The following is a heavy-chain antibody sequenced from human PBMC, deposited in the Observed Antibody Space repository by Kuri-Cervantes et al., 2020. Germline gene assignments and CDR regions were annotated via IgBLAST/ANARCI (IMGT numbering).Heavy chain of an antibody. V-gene: IGHV3-74*01. Sequence: GGSLRLSCAASGFPFSNYAMSWVRQAPGKGLVWVSRVNGEGSSTSYADSVKGRFTISRDNAKNTLYLQMNSLRAEDTAVYYCARDPFGEAIYWGQGTLVTVSS. CDR3: ARDPFGEAIY. D-gene: IGHD3-10*01. J-gene: IGHJ4*02. CDR1: GFPFSNYA. CDR2: VNGEGSST.